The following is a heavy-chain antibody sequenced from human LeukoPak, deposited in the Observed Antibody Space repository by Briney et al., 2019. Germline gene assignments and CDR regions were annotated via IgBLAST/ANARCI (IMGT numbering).Heavy chain of an antibody. V-gene: IGHV4-30-2*01. Sequence: PSQTLSLTCTVSGGSISSGGYYWSWIRQPPGKGLEWIGYIYHSGSTYYNPSLKSRVTISADTSKNHFSLKLNSVTTADTAVYYCTRGAGWLIDYWGQGILVTVSS. CDR1: GGSISSGGYY. CDR2: IYHSGST. D-gene: IGHD3-16*01. CDR3: TRGAGWLIDY. J-gene: IGHJ4*02.